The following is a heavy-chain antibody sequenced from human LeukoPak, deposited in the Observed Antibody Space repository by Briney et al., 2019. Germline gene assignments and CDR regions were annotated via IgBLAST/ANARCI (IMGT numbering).Heavy chain of an antibody. CDR1: GASISGSGYY. Sequence: SETLSLTCTVSGASISGSGYYWGWIRQPPGKGLEWIGSIYSSGSTYYNASLQSRVTISIETSKNQISLRLNSVTAADTAVYYCARDRTVRGVIVDAFDIWGQGTMVTVSS. CDR3: ARDRTVRGVIVDAFDI. CDR2: IYSSGST. J-gene: IGHJ3*02. V-gene: IGHV4-39*07. D-gene: IGHD3-10*01.